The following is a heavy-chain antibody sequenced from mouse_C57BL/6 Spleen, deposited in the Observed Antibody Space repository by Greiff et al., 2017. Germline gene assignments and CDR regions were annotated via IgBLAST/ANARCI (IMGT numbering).Heavy chain of an antibody. CDR1: GFTFSDYG. Sequence: VKLMESGGGLVQPGGSLKLSCAASGFTFSDYGMAWVRQAPRKGPEWVAFISNLAYSIYSADPVTGRFTISSGHAKNNLYLEMSSLRSEDTAMYYCARRDSNWYFDVWGTGTTVTVAS. V-gene: IGHV5-15*04. D-gene: IGHD2-5*01. CDR3: ARRDSNWYFDV. CDR2: ISNLAYSI. J-gene: IGHJ1*03.